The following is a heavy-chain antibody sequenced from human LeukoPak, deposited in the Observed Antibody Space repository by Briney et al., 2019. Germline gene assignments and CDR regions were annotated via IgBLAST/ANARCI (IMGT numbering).Heavy chain of an antibody. J-gene: IGHJ6*03. CDR2: IKQDGSEK. V-gene: IGHV3-7*01. CDR3: ARGRGYSYDTVHYYYMDV. D-gene: IGHD5-18*01. CDR1: GFTFSSYW. Sequence: GGSLRLSCAASGFTFSSYWMSWVRQAPGKGLEWVANIKQDGSEKYYVDSVKGRFTISRDNAKNSLYLQMNSLRAEDTAVYYCARGRGYSYDTVHYYYMDVWGKGTTVTVSS.